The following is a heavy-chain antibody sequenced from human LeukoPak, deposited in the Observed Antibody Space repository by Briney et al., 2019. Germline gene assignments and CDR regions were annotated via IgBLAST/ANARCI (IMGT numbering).Heavy chain of an antibody. D-gene: IGHD3-22*01. Sequence: GASVKVSCKVSGYTLTELSMHWVRQAPGKGLEWMGGFDPEDGETIYAQKFQGRVTMTEDTSTDTAYMELSSLRSEDTAVYYCATPKHYYDSSGYYGLGDWFDPWGQGTLVTVSS. CDR2: FDPEDGET. CDR3: ATPKHYYDSSGYYGLGDWFDP. J-gene: IGHJ5*02. CDR1: GYTLTELS. V-gene: IGHV1-24*01.